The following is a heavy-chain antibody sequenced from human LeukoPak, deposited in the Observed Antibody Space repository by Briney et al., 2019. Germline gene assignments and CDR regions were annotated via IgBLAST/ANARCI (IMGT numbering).Heavy chain of an antibody. CDR3: ARDSGVYYYYGMDV. V-gene: IGHV3-48*03. Sequence: GGSLRLPCAASGFTFSSYEMNWVRQAPGKGLEWVSYISSSGSTIYYADSVKGRFTISRDNAKNSLYLQMNSLRAEDTAVYYCARDSGVYYYYGMDVWGKGTTVTVSS. CDR2: ISSSGSTI. CDR1: GFTFSSYE. D-gene: IGHD3-16*01. J-gene: IGHJ6*04.